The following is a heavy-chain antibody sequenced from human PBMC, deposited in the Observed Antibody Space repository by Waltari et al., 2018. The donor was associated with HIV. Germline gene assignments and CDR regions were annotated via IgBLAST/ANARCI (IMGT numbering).Heavy chain of an antibody. J-gene: IGHJ4*02. CDR1: GYTFTGYY. Sequence: QVQLEQSGAEVTKPGASVKISCKASGYTFTGYYMHWVRQAPGQGLEWMGWINPDNGGTKYAQKFQGRVTMTRDTSISTAYMELSRLRSDDTAVYYCARDICNGGSCYSYYFDYWGQGTLVTVSS. D-gene: IGHD2-15*01. CDR2: INPDNGGT. V-gene: IGHV1-2*02. CDR3: ARDICNGGSCYSYYFDY.